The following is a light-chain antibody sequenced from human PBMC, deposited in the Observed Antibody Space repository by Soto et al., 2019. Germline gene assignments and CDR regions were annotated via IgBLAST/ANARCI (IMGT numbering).Light chain of an antibody. CDR1: SSNIGAGYD. Sequence: QSVLTQPPSVSGASGQRVTISCTGSSSNIGAGYDVHWYQQLPGTAPKLLIYDNSNRPSGVPDRFSGSKSGTSASLAITGLQAEDEADYFCQSYDISLTGYVFGTGTKLTVL. CDR2: DNS. CDR3: QSYDISLTGYV. V-gene: IGLV1-40*01. J-gene: IGLJ1*01.